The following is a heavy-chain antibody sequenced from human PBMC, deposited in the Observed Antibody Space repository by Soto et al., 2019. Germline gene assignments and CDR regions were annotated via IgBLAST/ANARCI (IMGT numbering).Heavy chain of an antibody. CDR2: IYYSGST. D-gene: IGHD6-13*01. J-gene: IGHJ4*02. Sequence: SETLSLTCTVSGGSISSSSYYWGWIRQPPGKGVEWIGSIYYSGSTYYNPSLKSRITISVDTSKNQFSLRLSSVTAADTAVYYCARQQQLVDYWGQGTLVTVSS. CDR1: GGSISSSSYY. CDR3: ARQQQLVDY. V-gene: IGHV4-39*01.